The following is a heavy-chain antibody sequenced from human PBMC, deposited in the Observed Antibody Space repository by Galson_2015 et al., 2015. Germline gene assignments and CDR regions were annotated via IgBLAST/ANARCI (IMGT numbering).Heavy chain of an antibody. D-gene: IGHD6-19*01. V-gene: IGHV1-69*06. CDR2: IIPIFGTA. CDR1: GGTFSSYA. CDR3: ARDVQSFYYYYMDV. J-gene: IGHJ6*03. Sequence: SVKVSCKASGGTFSSYAISWVRQAPGQGLEWMGGIIPIFGTANYAQKFQGRVTITADKSTSTAYMELSSLRSEDTAVYYCARDVQSFYYYYMDVWGKGTTVTVSS.